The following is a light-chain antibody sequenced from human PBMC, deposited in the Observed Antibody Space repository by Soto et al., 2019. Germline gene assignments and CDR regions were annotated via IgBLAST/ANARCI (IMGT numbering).Light chain of an antibody. J-gene: IGLJ1*01. V-gene: IGLV2-8*01. CDR2: EVS. CDR3: SSYTNINTRACV. CDR1: SSDVGAYNS. Sequence: QSALTQPLSASGSPGQSVTISCTGTSSDVGAYNSVSWYQQHPGKAPKLMIYEVSKRPSGVPDRFSGSKSGNTASLTISGLQAEDEAEYYCSSYTNINTRACVFGTGTKLTVL.